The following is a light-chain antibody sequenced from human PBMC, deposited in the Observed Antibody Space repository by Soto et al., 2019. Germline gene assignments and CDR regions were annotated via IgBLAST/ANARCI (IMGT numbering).Light chain of an antibody. CDR1: SSDVGGYNY. CDR3: SSYTSSSTPCV. Sequence: QSALTQPASVSGSPGQSITISCTGTSSDVGGYNYVSWYQQHPGKAPTLMIYDVSNRPSGVSNRFSGSKSGNTASLTISGLQAEDEANYYCSSYTSSSTPCVFGTGTKVTVL. CDR2: DVS. V-gene: IGLV2-14*01. J-gene: IGLJ1*01.